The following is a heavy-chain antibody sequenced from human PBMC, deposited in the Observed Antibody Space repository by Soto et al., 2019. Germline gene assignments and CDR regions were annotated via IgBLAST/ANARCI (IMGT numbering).Heavy chain of an antibody. D-gene: IGHD3-3*02. J-gene: IGHJ5*02. Sequence: SETLSLTCTVSGDSIISSDFYWGWVRQPPGKGLEWIGCIFYLGSSYYNPSLKSRVTMSVDTSKNQFSLRLRSVTAADTALYFCARHSLALRKNNWFDPWGQGIMVTVSS. CDR1: GDSIISSDFY. V-gene: IGHV4-39*01. CDR3: ARHSLALRKNNWFDP. CDR2: IFYLGSS.